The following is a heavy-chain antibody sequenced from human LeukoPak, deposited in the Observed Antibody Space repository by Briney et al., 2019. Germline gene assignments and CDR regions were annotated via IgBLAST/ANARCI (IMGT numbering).Heavy chain of an antibody. D-gene: IGHD6-19*01. J-gene: IGHJ6*03. Sequence: PSETLSLTCTVSGGSISSYYWSWIRQPAGKGLEWIGRIYTSGSTNYNPSLKSRVTMSVDTSKNQFSLKLSSVTAADTAVYYCASEKYSSGRSRYYYYYMDVWGKGTTVTVSS. CDR1: GGSISSYY. CDR3: ASEKYSSGRSRYYYYYMDV. V-gene: IGHV4-4*07. CDR2: IYTSGST.